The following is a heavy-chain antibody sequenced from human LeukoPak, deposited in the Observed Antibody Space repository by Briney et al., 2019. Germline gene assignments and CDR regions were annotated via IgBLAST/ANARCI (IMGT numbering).Heavy chain of an antibody. CDR3: AGLYGSGSYYGY. CDR2: IYYSGNT. J-gene: IGHJ4*02. V-gene: IGHV4-4*02. Sequence: SETLSLTCAVSGGSISSSNWWSWVRQPPGKGLEWIGEIYYSGNTYYNPSLKSRVTISVDTSKNQFSLKLSSVTAADTAVYYCAGLYGSGSYYGYWGQGTLVTVSS. D-gene: IGHD3-10*01. CDR1: GGSISSSNW.